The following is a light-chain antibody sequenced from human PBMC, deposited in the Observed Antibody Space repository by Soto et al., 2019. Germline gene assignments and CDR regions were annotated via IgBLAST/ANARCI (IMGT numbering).Light chain of an antibody. CDR3: QQYHIYPLT. CDR1: QSIITW. CDR2: DAS. V-gene: IGKV1-5*01. J-gene: IGKJ4*01. Sequence: DIQMTQSPSTLPASVGDRVTITCRASQSIITWLDWFQQAPGKAPKILISDASSLKSGVPSRFSGSGSGTEFTLTISSLQPDDFATYYCQQYHIYPLTFGGGTKVEI.